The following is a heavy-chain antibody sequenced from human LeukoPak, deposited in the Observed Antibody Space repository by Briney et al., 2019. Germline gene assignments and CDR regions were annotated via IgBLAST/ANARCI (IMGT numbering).Heavy chain of an antibody. D-gene: IGHD6-19*01. CDR1: GGSISSYY. CDR2: IYYSGST. V-gene: IGHV4-59*01. Sequence: PSETLSLTCTVSGGSISSYYWSWIRQPPGKGLEWIGYIYYSGSTNYNPSPKSRVTISVDTSKNQFSLKLSSVTAADTAVYYCARDPGSGWLLGQYYYYGMDVWGQGTTVTVSS. J-gene: IGHJ6*02. CDR3: ARDPGSGWLLGQYYYYGMDV.